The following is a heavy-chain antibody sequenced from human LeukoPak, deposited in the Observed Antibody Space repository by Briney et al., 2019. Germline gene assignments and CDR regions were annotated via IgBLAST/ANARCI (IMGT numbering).Heavy chain of an antibody. V-gene: IGHV4-59*08. CDR2: ISDSGST. J-gene: IGHJ6*02. Sequence: SETLSLTCTVSGGSISSYYWNWIRQPPGKGLEWLGYISDSGSTNYNPSLKSRVTMSVDMSKNQFSLRLTSVTAADTAVYYCARQKGYFDSSAYYAYYYGLDVWGRGTTVTVS. CDR3: ARQKGYFDSSAYYAYYYGLDV. D-gene: IGHD3-22*01. CDR1: GGSISSYY.